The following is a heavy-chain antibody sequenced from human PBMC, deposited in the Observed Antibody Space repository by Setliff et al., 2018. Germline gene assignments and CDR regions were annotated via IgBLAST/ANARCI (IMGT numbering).Heavy chain of an antibody. CDR3: AAVGSGYDRY. CDR1: GDSMNDNH. CDR2: IYTSGGT. Sequence: SETLSLTCTVSGDSMNDNHWTWMRQPPGKGLEWIGYIYTSGGTNYNPSLKSRVTISRDNSKNMVYLQMNSLRVEDTAIYYCAAVGSGYDRYWGQGTLVTVSS. J-gene: IGHJ4*02. D-gene: IGHD5-12*01. V-gene: IGHV4-4*08.